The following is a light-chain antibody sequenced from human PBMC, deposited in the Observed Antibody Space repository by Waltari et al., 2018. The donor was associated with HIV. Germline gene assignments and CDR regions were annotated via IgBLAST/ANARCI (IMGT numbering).Light chain of an antibody. CDR3: SSYTSSGPRYVL. J-gene: IGLJ2*01. Sequence: SALTQPASVSGSPGQSITISCSGTSGDVGGYNFVSWYQKHPGKAPKLIISNVSSRPSGVSIRFSGSRSANTASLTISGLQVEDEADYFCSSYTSSGPRYVLFGGGTRLTVL. CDR1: SGDVGGYNF. V-gene: IGLV2-14*03. CDR2: NVS.